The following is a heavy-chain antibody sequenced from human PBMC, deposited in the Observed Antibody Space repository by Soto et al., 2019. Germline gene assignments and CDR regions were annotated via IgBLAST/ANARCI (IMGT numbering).Heavy chain of an antibody. J-gene: IGHJ4*02. D-gene: IGHD6-13*01. CDR3: AKDRQQLSHSAAYFDY. CDR2: ISYDGSNK. V-gene: IGHV3-30*18. Sequence: PGGPRRHAYAGSGVNFDSLGLLWVRHSPGKGLEWVAVISYDGSNKYYADSVKGRFTISRDNSKNTLYLQMNSLRAEDTAVYYCAKDRQQLSHSAAYFDYWGQGPLVTVSS. CDR1: GVNFDSLG.